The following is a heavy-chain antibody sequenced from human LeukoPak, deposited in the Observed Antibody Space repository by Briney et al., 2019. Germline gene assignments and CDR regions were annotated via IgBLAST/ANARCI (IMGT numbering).Heavy chain of an antibody. V-gene: IGHV3-9*01. CDR3: AREEDVDGYEGDAFDI. Sequence: GGSLRLSCAASGFTFDDYAMTWVRQAPGKGLEWVSGISWNSGSIGYADSVKGRFTISRDNAKNSLYLQMNSLRAEDTAVYYCAREEDVDGYEGDAFDIWGQGTMVTVSS. J-gene: IGHJ3*02. D-gene: IGHD5-24*01. CDR2: ISWNSGSI. CDR1: GFTFDDYA.